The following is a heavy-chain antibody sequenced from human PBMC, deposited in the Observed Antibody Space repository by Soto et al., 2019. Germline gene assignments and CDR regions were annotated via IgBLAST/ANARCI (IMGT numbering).Heavy chain of an antibody. V-gene: IGHV3-64*01. Sequence: EVQLAESGGGLAQPGGSLRLSGAASGFTLSGYAMDWFRQAPGKGLEYVSGISSNGVGTYYANSVQGRFTISRDNSKNTVYLQMGSLRPEDMAVYYCARRARPDFYYMDVWGKGTTVTVSS. CDR3: ARRARPDFYYMDV. CDR2: ISSNGVGT. D-gene: IGHD6-6*01. CDR1: GFTLSGYA. J-gene: IGHJ6*03.